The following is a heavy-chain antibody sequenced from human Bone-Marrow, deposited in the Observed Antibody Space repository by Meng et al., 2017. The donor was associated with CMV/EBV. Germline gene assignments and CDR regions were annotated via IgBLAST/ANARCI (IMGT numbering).Heavy chain of an antibody. J-gene: IGHJ4*02. Sequence: GESLKISCAASGFTFSSYAMHWVRQAPGKGLEWVAVISYDGSNKYYADSVKGRFTISRDTSTNYVFLQMNRLSPDDTATYYCAREGWGGSGRPFASWGQGTPVTVSS. CDR1: GFTFSSYA. V-gene: IGHV3-30*04. D-gene: IGHD3-10*01. CDR3: AREGWGGSGRPFAS. CDR2: ISYDGSNK.